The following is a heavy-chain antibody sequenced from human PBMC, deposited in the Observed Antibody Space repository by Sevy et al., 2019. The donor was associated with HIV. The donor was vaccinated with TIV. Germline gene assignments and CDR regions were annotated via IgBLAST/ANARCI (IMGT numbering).Heavy chain of an antibody. J-gene: IGHJ4*02. Sequence: GGSLSLSCTASGYTFPAFSFNWVRKAPGKGLEWLSYIITGTDHRYYADAAKGRFTIPRDDAKTSVYLEMKSLRDQDTALYYCVRRGVDAYNVYFDLWGQGTLVTVSS. V-gene: IGHV3-21*05. CDR1: GYTFPAFS. CDR2: IITGTDHR. CDR3: VRRGVDAYNVYFDL. D-gene: IGHD3-10*01.